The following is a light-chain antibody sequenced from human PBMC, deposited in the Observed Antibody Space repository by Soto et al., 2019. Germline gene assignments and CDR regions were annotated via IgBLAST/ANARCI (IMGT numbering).Light chain of an antibody. CDR2: GAS. Sequence: EILLTQSPGTLSLSPGERATLSCRASQSVSSNYLAWYQQKPGQAPRLLIYGASSRATGIPDRFSGSGSGTDFTLTISRLEPEDFVVYYCQRYGTSPLAFGGGTKVEIK. J-gene: IGKJ4*01. CDR1: QSVSSNY. V-gene: IGKV3-20*01. CDR3: QRYGTSPLA.